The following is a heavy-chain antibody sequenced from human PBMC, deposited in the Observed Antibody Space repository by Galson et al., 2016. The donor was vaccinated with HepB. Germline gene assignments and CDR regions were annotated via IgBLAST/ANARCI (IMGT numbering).Heavy chain of an antibody. Sequence: SLRLSCAGSGFIFSGSVMHWVRQASGKGLEWVGRIRSKANSYATAYAASVKGRFTISRDDSKNTAYLQMNSLKTEDTAVYYCTRHISRTDTAMVYGFDPWGQGTPVTVSS. J-gene: IGHJ5*02. CDR3: TRHISRTDTAMVYGFDP. CDR1: GFIFSGSV. V-gene: IGHV3-73*01. D-gene: IGHD5-18*01. CDR2: IRSKANSYAT.